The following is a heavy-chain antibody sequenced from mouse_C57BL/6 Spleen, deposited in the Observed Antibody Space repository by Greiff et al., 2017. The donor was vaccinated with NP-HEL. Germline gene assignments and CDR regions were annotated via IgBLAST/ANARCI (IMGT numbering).Heavy chain of an antibody. V-gene: IGHV5-4*01. CDR3: ASYWYFDV. Sequence: VQLKESGGGLVKPGGSLKLSCAASGFTFSSYATSWVRQTPEKRLEWVATISDGGSYTYYPDNVKGRFTISRDNAKNNLYLQMSHLKSEDTAMYYCASYWYFDVWGTGTTVTVSS. J-gene: IGHJ1*03. CDR1: GFTFSSYA. CDR2: ISDGGSYT.